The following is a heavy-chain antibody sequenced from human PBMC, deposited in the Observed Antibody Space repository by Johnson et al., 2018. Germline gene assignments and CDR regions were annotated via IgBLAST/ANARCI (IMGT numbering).Heavy chain of an antibody. CDR3: AGGGVGSGGERIF. CDR1: SCSSHA. V-gene: IGHV3-48*03. Sequence: SCSSHAMSWVRQAPGEGLEWVSSIGGSGGSIAGSGGTTYYADSVKGRFTISRDNAQNSLYLRRNSLRAEDTAVYYCAGGGVGSGGERIFWGQGTLVTVSA. CDR2: IGGSGGSIAGSGGTT. J-gene: IGHJ4*02. D-gene: IGHD2/OR15-2a*01.